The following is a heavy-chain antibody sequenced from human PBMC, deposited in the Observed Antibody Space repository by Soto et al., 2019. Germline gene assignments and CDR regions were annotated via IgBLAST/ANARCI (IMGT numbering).Heavy chain of an antibody. CDR3: AKAYFVWSSEQPYYFDY. V-gene: IGHV3-33*06. Sequence: GGSLRLSCAASGFTFSSYGMHWVRQAPGKGLEWVAVIWYDGSNKYYADSVKGRFTISRDNSKSTLYLQMNSLRAEDTAVYYCAKAYFVWSSEQPYYFDYWGQGTLVTVSS. CDR1: GFTFSSYG. D-gene: IGHD3-16*01. CDR2: IWYDGSNK. J-gene: IGHJ4*02.